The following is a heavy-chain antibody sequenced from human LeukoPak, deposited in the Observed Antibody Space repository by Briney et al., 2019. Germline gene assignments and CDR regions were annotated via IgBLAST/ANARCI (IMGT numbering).Heavy chain of an antibody. Sequence: ASVKVSCKASGYTFTSYGISWVRQAPGQGLEWMGWISAYNGNTNYAQKLQGRVTMTTDTSTSTAYMELSSLRSEDTAVYYCATVSSLPAALFYYYYGMDVWGQGTTVTVSS. CDR1: GYTFTSYG. CDR2: ISAYNGNT. J-gene: IGHJ6*02. D-gene: IGHD2-2*01. V-gene: IGHV1-18*01. CDR3: ATVSSLPAALFYYYYGMDV.